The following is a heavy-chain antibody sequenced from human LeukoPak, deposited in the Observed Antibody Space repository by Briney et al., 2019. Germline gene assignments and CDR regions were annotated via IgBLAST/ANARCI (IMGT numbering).Heavy chain of an antibody. D-gene: IGHD6-13*01. V-gene: IGHV3-73*01. CDR2: IRSKANSYAT. CDR3: TRYIAAVGKVN. J-gene: IGHJ4*02. CDR1: GFTFSGSA. Sequence: GGSLRLSCAASGFTFSGSAMHWVRQASGKGLEWVGRIRSKANSYATAYAASVKGRFTISRDDSKNTAYLQMNSLKTEDTAVYYCTRYIAAVGKVNWGQGTLVTVSS.